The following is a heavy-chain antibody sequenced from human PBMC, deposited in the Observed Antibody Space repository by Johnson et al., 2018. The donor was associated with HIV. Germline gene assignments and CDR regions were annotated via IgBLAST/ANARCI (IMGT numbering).Heavy chain of an antibody. D-gene: IGHD1-1*01. CDR2: IKSTTDGGTA. CDR1: GFTFSNAW. CDR3: TTDLNGNAGAFDT. V-gene: IGHV3-15*01. J-gene: IGHJ3*02. Sequence: VQLVESGGGLVQPGGSLRLSCAASGFTFSNAWMSWVRQAPGRGLEWVGRIKSTTDGGTADYAGPVKGRFTISRDDSKNTLYLQMNSLKTEDTAVYSGTTDLNGNAGAFDTWGQGTMVTGSS.